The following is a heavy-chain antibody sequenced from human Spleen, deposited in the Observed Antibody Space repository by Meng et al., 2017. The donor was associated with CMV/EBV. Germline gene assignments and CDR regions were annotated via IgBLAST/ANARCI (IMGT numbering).Heavy chain of an antibody. Sequence: QRHRHRWGAGLLKPSETLSPTCAVYGGSFSGYYWSWIRQPPGKGLEWIGEINHSGSTNYNPSLKSRVTISVDTSKNQFSLKLSSVTAADTAVYYCASIAAAGTAIVYWGQGTLVTVSS. CDR1: GGSFSGYY. J-gene: IGHJ4*02. CDR3: ASIAAAGTAIVY. D-gene: IGHD6-13*01. CDR2: INHSGST. V-gene: IGHV4-34*01.